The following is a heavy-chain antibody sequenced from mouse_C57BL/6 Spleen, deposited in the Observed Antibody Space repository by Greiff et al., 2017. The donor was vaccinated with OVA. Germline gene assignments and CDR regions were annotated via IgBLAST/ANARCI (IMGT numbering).Heavy chain of an antibody. J-gene: IGHJ2*01. CDR1: GYSITSGYY. CDR2: ISYDGSN. CDR3: ARGITGLDY. V-gene: IGHV3-6*01. Sequence: EVQLQESGPGLVKPSQSLSLTCSVTGYSITSGYYWNWIRQFPGNKLEWMGYISYDGSNNYNPSLKNRISITRDTSKNQFFLKLNSVTTEDTATYYCARGITGLDYWGQGTTLTVSS. D-gene: IGHD4-1*01.